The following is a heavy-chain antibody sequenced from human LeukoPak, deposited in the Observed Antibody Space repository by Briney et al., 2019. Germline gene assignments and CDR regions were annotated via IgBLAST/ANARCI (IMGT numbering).Heavy chain of an antibody. V-gene: IGHV3-33*01. CDR1: GFTFSSYG. D-gene: IGHD6-13*01. Sequence: GGSLRLSCAASGFTFSSYGMHWVRQAPGKGLEWVAVIWYDGSNKYYADSVKGRFTISRDNSKNTLYLQMNSLRAEDTAVYYCARGIAAAGTPWDYWGQGTLVTVSS. CDR2: IWYDGSNK. J-gene: IGHJ4*02. CDR3: ARGIAAAGTPWDY.